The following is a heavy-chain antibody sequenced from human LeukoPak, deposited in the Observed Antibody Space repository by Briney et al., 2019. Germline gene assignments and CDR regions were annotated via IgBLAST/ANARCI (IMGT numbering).Heavy chain of an antibody. CDR3: ARTGNYFDY. CDR2: IKQDGSEN. Sequence: PGGSLRLSCAASGFTFSSYCMSWVRQAPGKGLEWVANIKQDGSENNHVDSVKGRFTISRDNAKNSLYLQMNSLRTEDTAVYYCARTGNYFDYWGQGTLVTVSS. CDR1: GFTFSSYC. V-gene: IGHV3-7*01. J-gene: IGHJ4*02. D-gene: IGHD3-10*01.